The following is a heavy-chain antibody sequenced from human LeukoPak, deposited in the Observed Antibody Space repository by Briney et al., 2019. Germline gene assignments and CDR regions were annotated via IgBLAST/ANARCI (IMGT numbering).Heavy chain of an antibody. V-gene: IGHV4-34*01. CDR1: GGSFSGYY. CDR3: AGREDPHTLGYCSGGSCYPNVSHFQH. CDR2: INHSGST. D-gene: IGHD2-15*01. Sequence: PSETLSLTCAVYGGSFSGYYWSWIRQPPGKGLEWIGEINHSGSTNYNPSLKSRVTISVDTSKNQFSLKLSSVTAADTAVYYCAGREDPHTLGYCSGGSCYPNVSHFQHWGQGTLVTVSS. J-gene: IGHJ1*01.